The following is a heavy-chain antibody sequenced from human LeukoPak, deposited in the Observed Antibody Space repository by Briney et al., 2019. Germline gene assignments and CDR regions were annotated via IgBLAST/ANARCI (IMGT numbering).Heavy chain of an antibody. D-gene: IGHD1-14*01. CDR2: IIPIFGTA. CDR1: GGTFSSYA. V-gene: IGHV1-69*05. CDR3: ARVPGPGGAFDI. Sequence: SVKVSCKASGGTFSSYAISWVRQAPGQGLEWMGGIIPIFGTANYAQKFQGRVTITTDESTSTAYMELSSLRSEDTAVYYCARVPGPGGAFDIWGQGTMVTVSS. J-gene: IGHJ3*02.